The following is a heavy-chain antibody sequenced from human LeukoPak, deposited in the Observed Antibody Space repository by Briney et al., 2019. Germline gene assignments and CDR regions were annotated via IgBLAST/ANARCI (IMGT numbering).Heavy chain of an antibody. CDR3: ATRVSVGGDLDY. Sequence: TPSATLSLTCTVSGGSISSYYWSWIRQPAGKGLEWIGRIYTSGSTNYNPSLKSRVTMSVDTSKNQFSLKLSSVTAADTAVYYCATRVSVGGDLDYWGQGTLVTVSS. J-gene: IGHJ4*02. D-gene: IGHD4-17*01. CDR1: GGSISSYY. CDR2: IYTSGST. V-gene: IGHV4-4*07.